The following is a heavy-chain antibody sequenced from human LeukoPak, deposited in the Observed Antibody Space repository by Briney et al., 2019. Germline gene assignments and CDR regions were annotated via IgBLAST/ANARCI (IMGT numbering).Heavy chain of an antibody. J-gene: IGHJ4*02. D-gene: IGHD3-16*02. Sequence: PGGSLRLSCAASGFTFSSYWMSWVRQAPGKGLEWVANIKQDGSEKYYVDSVKGRFTISRDNAKNSLYLQMNSLRAEDTAVYYCARGSYDYVWGSYRLDYWGQGTLVTVSS. CDR1: GFTFSSYW. CDR3: ARGSYDYVWGSYRLDY. CDR2: IKQDGSEK. V-gene: IGHV3-7*01.